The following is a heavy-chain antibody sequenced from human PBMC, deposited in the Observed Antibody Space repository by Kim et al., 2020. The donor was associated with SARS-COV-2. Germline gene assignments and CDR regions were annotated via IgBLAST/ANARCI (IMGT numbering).Heavy chain of an antibody. CDR2: INHSGST. CDR3: ARGLLGGNFYCGMDV. Sequence: SETLSLTCAVYGGSFSGYYWSWIRQPPGKGLEWIGDINHSGSTNYNPSLKSRVTISVDTSKNQFSLKLSSVTAADTAVYYCARGLLGGNFYCGMDVWGDGTTVTVSS. V-gene: IGHV4-34*01. D-gene: IGHD1-26*01. J-gene: IGHJ6*04. CDR1: GGSFSGYY.